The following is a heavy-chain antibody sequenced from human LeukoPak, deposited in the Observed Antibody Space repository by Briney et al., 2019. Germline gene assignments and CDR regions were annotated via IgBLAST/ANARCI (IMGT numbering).Heavy chain of an antibody. D-gene: IGHD3-16*01. CDR3: ARDWGGYGLDV. J-gene: IGHJ6*02. CDR2: ISSRSSDI. Sequence: GGSLRLSCAASGFAFYDYSMNWVRQAPGKGLEWVSTISSRSSDIYYADSVRGRLTISRDNAQNSLYLQMNSLRVEDTAVYYCARDWGGYGLDVWGQGTTVAVSS. V-gene: IGHV3-21*01. CDR1: GFAFYDYS.